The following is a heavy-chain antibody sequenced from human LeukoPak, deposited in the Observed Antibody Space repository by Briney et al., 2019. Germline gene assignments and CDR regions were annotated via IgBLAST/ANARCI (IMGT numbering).Heavy chain of an antibody. D-gene: IGHD1-1*01. Sequence: SETLSLTCAVYGGSFSGYYWSWIRQPPGKGLEWIGEINHSGSTNYNPSLKSRVTISVDTSKNQFSLKLSSVTAADTAVYYCARRGYNDYWGQGTLVTVSS. CDR2: INHSGST. CDR1: GGSFSGYY. V-gene: IGHV4-34*01. J-gene: IGHJ4*02. CDR3: ARRGYNDY.